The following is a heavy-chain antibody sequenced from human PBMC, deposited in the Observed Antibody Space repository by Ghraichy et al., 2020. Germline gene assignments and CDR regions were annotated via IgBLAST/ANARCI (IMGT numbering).Heavy chain of an antibody. CDR1: GYTFINYG. CDR2: ISAYNGNT. V-gene: IGHV1-18*01. CDR3: ARESDSSLDSFDY. D-gene: IGHD3-22*01. J-gene: IGHJ4*02. Sequence: ASVKVSCKASGYTFINYGVNWVRQAPGQGLEWMGWISAYNGNTYYGQKFQGRVTLTTDASANTAYMELRSLRSDDTAVYYCARESDSSLDSFDYWGQEALVTVSS.